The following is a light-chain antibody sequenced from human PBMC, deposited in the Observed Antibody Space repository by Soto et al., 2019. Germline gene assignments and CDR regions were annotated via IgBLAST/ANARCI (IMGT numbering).Light chain of an antibody. Sequence: DIQMTQSPSSLSASVGDRVTITCQASQDIGNYLNWYQQKPGKAPNLLIYDASNLETGVPSRFSGSRSGTDFTFSSISLQPEDIAPYYCQQYDGRRRITFGKGTRLEIK. V-gene: IGKV1-33*01. CDR2: DAS. CDR1: QDIGNY. CDR3: QQYDGRRRIT. J-gene: IGKJ5*01.